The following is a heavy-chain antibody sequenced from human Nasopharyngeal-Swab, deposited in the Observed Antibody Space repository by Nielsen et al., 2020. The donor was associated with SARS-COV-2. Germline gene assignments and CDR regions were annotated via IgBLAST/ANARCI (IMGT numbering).Heavy chain of an antibody. CDR3: ARDLNPSYSRAFDY. CDR2: IWYDGSKK. Sequence: VRQAPGKGLEWVAVIWYDGSKKYYGDSGKGRFTTSRDNAKNSLYLQMNSLRAEDTAVYYCARDLNPSYSRAFDYWGRGTLVTVSS. J-gene: IGHJ4*02. D-gene: IGHD6-13*01. V-gene: IGHV3-33*01.